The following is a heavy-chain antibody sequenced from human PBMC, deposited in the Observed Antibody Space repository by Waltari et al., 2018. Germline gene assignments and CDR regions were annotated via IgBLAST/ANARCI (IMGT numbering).Heavy chain of an antibody. D-gene: IGHD5-18*01. V-gene: IGHV3-30*18. CDR3: AKDRGYSYGYLDY. CDR1: GFTFSSYG. J-gene: IGHJ4*02. Sequence: QVQLVESGGGVVQPGRSLRLSCAASGFTFSSYGMHWVRQAPGKGLEWVAVISYDGSNKYYADSVKGRFTISRDNSKNTLYLQMNSLRAEDTAVYYCAKDRGYSYGYLDYWGQGTLVTVSS. CDR2: ISYDGSNK.